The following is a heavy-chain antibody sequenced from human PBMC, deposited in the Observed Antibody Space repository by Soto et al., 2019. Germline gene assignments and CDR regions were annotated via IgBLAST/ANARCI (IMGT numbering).Heavy chain of an antibody. CDR3: ARDSLNMITPESGFDP. CDR2: IIPILGIA. CDR1: GGTFSSYT. J-gene: IGHJ5*02. D-gene: IGHD3-16*01. Sequence: GASVKVSCKASGGTFSSYTISWVRQAPGQGLEWMGMIIPILGIANYAQKFQGRVTITADKSTSTAYMELSSLRSEDTAVYYCARDSLNMITPESGFDPWGQGTLVTVSS. V-gene: IGHV1-69*04.